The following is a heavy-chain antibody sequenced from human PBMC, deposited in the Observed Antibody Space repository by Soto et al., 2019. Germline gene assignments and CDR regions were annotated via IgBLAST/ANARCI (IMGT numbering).Heavy chain of an antibody. V-gene: IGHV5-51*01. Sequence: GESLKISCKGSGYSFTSYWIGWVRQMPGKGLEWMGIIYPGDSDTRYSPSFQGQVTISADKSISTAYLQWSSLKASDTAIYYCARTAAAGKYYTGVDVGGQGTTFPVSS. CDR2: IYPGDSDT. D-gene: IGHD6-13*01. CDR3: ARTAAAGKYYTGVDV. CDR1: GYSFTSYW. J-gene: IGHJ6*02.